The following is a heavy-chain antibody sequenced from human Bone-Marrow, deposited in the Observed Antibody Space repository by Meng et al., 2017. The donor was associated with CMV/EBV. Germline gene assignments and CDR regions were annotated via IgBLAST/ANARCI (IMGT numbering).Heavy chain of an antibody. Sequence: GESLKISCAASGFTFSSYSMNWVRQAPGKGLEWVSSISSSSSYIYYADSVKGRFTISRDNAKNSLYLQMNSLRAEDTAVYYCARVAYGDYVIWFDPWGQGTLVTVSS. CDR1: GFTFSSYS. CDR2: ISSSSSYI. V-gene: IGHV3-21*01. CDR3: ARVAYGDYVIWFDP. D-gene: IGHD4-17*01. J-gene: IGHJ5*02.